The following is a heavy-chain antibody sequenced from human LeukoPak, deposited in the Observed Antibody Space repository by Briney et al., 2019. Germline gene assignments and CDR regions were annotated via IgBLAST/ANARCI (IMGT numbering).Heavy chain of an antibody. V-gene: IGHV1-2*06. CDR2: INSNSGAT. CDR1: GYTFINYQ. Sequence: ASVKVSCTTSGYTFINYQIHWVRQAPDQGLEWMGRINSNSGATVFAQKFQGRVTMTRDTSINTVYMELSSLEFDDTAVYYCTRTWWTEACSSSSCFTPDFDYWGQGTPVTVSS. J-gene: IGHJ4*02. D-gene: IGHD2-2*02. CDR3: TRTWWTEACSSSSCFTPDFDY.